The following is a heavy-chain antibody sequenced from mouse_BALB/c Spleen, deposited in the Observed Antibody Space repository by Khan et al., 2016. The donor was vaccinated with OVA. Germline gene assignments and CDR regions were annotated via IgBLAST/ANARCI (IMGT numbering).Heavy chain of an antibody. D-gene: IGHD1-1*01. V-gene: IGHV5-17*02. CDR1: GFTFSSYG. CDR2: ISGDSNTI. J-gene: IGHJ2*01. Sequence: EVELVESGGGLVQPGGSRKLSCAASGFTFSSYGMHWVRQAPEKGLEWVAYISGDSNTIYYADTVKGRITISRDNPKNTLFLRMTSLMSEDTAMYYCATSYFYGYYFDYWGPGTTLTVSS. CDR3: ATSYFYGYYFDY.